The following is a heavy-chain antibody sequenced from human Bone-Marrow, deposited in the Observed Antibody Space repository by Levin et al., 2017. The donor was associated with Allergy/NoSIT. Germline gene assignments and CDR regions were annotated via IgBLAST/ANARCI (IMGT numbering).Heavy chain of an antibody. V-gene: IGHV4-39*01. CDR3: EVDSLGPTHY. CDR1: AGSISSSSYY. D-gene: IGHD7-27*01. J-gene: IGHJ4*02. CDR2: IYYSGYT. Sequence: SETLSLTCSVSAGSISSSSYYWGWIRQPPGKGLEWIGSIYYSGYTYYNPSLKSRVTISVDTSMNQFSLKLTSVTAADTAVYYCEVDSLGPTHYWGQGTLVTVSS.